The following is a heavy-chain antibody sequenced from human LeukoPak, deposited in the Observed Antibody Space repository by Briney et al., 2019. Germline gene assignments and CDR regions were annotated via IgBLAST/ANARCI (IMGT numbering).Heavy chain of an antibody. D-gene: IGHD1-1*01. J-gene: IGHJ5*02. V-gene: IGHV1-3*01. Sequence: ASVKVSCKASGYTFISYAIHWVRQAPGQRLEWMGWIHGGTGNTKYSQKFQGRVTITRDTSANTVYIELSRLRPEDTAVYFCARDITVGTTRFDPWAQGTLVTVSP. CDR2: IHGGTGNT. CDR1: GYTFISYA. CDR3: ARDITVGTTRFDP.